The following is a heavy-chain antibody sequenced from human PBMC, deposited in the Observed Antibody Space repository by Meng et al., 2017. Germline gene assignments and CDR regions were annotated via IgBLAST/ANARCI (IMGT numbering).Heavy chain of an antibody. CDR1: GGSVSSGSYY. J-gene: IGHJ4*02. CDR2: IYYSGST. V-gene: IGHV4-61*01. Sequence: VQLQESVPGVVRPSGTLSLTCTVSGGSVSSGSYYWSWIRQPPGKGLEWIGYIYYSGSTNYNPSLKSRVTISVDTSKNQFSLKLSSVTAADTAVYYCARSMVRGVIIYTRTYYFDYWGQGTLVTVSS. CDR3: ARSMVRGVIIYTRTYYFDY. D-gene: IGHD3-10*01.